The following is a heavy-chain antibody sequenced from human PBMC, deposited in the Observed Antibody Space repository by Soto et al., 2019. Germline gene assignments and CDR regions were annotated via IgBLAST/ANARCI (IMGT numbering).Heavy chain of an antibody. D-gene: IGHD3-10*01. J-gene: IGHJ5*02. V-gene: IGHV4-59*08. CDR3: ARTSPRGSGTWFDP. CDR1: GGSISSYY. CDR2: IYYSGSS. Sequence: TSQTLSLTCTVSGGSISSYYWSWIRQPPGKGLEWIGYIYYSGSSYYNPSLKSRVTISIDTSKNQLSLKLSSVTAADTAVYYCARTSPRGSGTWFDPLGQGTLVTVS.